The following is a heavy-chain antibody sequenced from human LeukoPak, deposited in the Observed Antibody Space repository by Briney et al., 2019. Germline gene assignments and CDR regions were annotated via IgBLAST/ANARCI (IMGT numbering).Heavy chain of an antibody. J-gene: IGHJ4*02. Sequence: ASVKVSCKASGYTFTSYGISWVRQAPGQGLEWMGGFDPEDGETIYAQKFQGRVTMTEDTSTDTAYMELSSLRSEDTAVYYCASEDNWNDEGDNYWGQGTLVTVSS. V-gene: IGHV1-24*01. CDR3: ASEDNWNDEGDNY. CDR1: GYTFTSYG. CDR2: FDPEDGET. D-gene: IGHD1-1*01.